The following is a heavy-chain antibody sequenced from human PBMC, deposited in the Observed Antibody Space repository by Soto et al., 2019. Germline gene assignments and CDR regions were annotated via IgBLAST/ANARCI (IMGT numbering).Heavy chain of an antibody. CDR2: IYWDDDK. D-gene: IGHD6-13*01. V-gene: IGHV2-5*02. CDR1: GFSLSTSGVG. Sequence: QITLKESGPTLVKPTQTLTLTCTFSGFSLSTSGVGVGWIRQPPGKALEWLALIYWDDDKRYSPSLKSRLTITKDTCKNQVVLTMSNMDPVDTATYYCVHRRGAASGTNWFDPWGQGTLVTVSS. J-gene: IGHJ5*02. CDR3: VHRRGAASGTNWFDP.